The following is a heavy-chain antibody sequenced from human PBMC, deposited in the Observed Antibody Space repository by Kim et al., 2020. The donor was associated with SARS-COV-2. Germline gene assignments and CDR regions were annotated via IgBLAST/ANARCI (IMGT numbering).Heavy chain of an antibody. Sequence: GGSLRLSCAASEFTFINYAMTWVRQAPGKGLEWVSVISGSGVDTFCADSVKGRFTISRDNFKNTLYLQMNSLRAEDTAVYFCAKAHDYGSGNYCFDPWGQGTLVTVSS. CDR1: EFTFINYA. CDR2: ISGSGVDT. V-gene: IGHV3-23*01. J-gene: IGHJ5*02. CDR3: AKAHDYGSGNYCFDP. D-gene: IGHD3-10*01.